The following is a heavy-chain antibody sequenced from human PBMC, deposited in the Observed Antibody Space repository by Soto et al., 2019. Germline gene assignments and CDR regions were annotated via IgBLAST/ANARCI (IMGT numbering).Heavy chain of an antibody. CDR3: ARVRPTRSRTQSDYDFWSGYPYYFDY. CDR1: GFTFSSYW. Sequence: AGGSLRLSCAASGFTFSSYWMSWVRQAPGKGLEWVANIKQDGSEKYYVDSVKGRFTISRDNAKNSLYLQMNSLRAEDTAVYYCARVRPTRSRTQSDYDFWSGYPYYFDYWGQGTLVTVSS. CDR2: IKQDGSEK. V-gene: IGHV3-7*01. J-gene: IGHJ4*02. D-gene: IGHD3-3*01.